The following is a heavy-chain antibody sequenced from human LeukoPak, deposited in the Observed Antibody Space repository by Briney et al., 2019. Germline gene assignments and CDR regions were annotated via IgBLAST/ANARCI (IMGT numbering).Heavy chain of an antibody. Sequence: GGSLRLSCAASGFTFSGYEMNWVRQAPGKGLEWVSYITNSGSTIYYADSVKGRFTISRDNARNSLYLQMSSLRVEDTAVYYCARGRWNDVGGDYWGQGTLVTVSS. D-gene: IGHD1-1*01. CDR1: GFTFSGYE. CDR3: ARGRWNDVGGDY. V-gene: IGHV3-48*03. J-gene: IGHJ4*02. CDR2: ITNSGSTI.